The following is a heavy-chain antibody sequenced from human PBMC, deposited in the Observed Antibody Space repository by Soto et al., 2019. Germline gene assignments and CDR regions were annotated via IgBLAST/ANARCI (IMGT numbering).Heavy chain of an antibody. CDR2: ISYDGSNK. V-gene: IGHV3-30*18. CDR1: GFTFSSYG. Sequence: GGSLRLSCAASGFTFSSYGMHWVRQAPGKGLEWVAVISYDGSNKYYADSVKGRFTISRDNSKNTLYLQMNSLRAEDTAVYYCAKERLRRYSSSWYYYYGMDVWGQGTTVTVSS. J-gene: IGHJ6*02. D-gene: IGHD6-13*01. CDR3: AKERLRRYSSSWYYYYGMDV.